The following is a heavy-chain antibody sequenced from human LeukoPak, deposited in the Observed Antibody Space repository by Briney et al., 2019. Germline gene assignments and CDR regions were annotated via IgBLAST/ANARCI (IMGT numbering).Heavy chain of an antibody. V-gene: IGHV3-23*01. Sequence: GESLRLSCAASGFTFSTYSMTWVRQGPGKGLEWVSSIYPNGGSTFYAGSVKGRFTISRDNSKNTLYLQMSSLRTEDTAIYYCTKDVVPDSGWDLDYWGQGTLVTVSS. CDR3: TKDVVPDSGWDLDY. CDR2: IYPNGGST. D-gene: IGHD6-19*01. J-gene: IGHJ4*02. CDR1: GFTFSTYS.